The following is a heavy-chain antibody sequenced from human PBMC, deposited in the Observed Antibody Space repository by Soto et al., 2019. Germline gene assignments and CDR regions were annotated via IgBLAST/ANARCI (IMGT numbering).Heavy chain of an antibody. D-gene: IGHD7-27*01. Sequence: QVQLQESGPGLVKPSQTLSLTCTVSGGSISSDYYCWSWIRQSPEQGLEWIGHIYNIVNPYRNPSLSRRVTISVDTSKNHFSLKLTSVTAADTAVYYCARGPSGDKVDNWGQGTLVPVSS. CDR2: IYNIVNP. V-gene: IGHV4-30-4*01. CDR3: ARGPSGDKVDN. CDR1: GGSISSDYYC. J-gene: IGHJ4*02.